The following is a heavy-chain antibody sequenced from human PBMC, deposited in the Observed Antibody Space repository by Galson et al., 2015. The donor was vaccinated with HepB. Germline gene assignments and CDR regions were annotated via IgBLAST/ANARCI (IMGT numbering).Heavy chain of an antibody. CDR1: GFTFTAYN. Sequence: SLRLSCAASGFTFTAYNMNWVRQTPGRGLEWVASISSSSDYIFYADSLKGRFIISRDNAKNSLYLQMSSLRAEDTAVYYCSREGALVGGHMDVWGKGTTVTVSS. V-gene: IGHV3-21*01. J-gene: IGHJ6*04. CDR3: SREGALVGGHMDV. CDR2: ISSSSDYI. D-gene: IGHD3-10*01.